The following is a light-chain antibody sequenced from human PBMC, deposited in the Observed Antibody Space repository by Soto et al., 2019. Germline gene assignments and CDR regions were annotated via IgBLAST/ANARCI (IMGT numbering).Light chain of an antibody. Sequence: DIQVTHSPSFLSASVGDRVTITCRASQGIGSYLAWYQQKPGKAPNLLSYATSTLQSGVPSRYSGSGSRTEFTLTISSLQPEDFATFYCQQFNSYPRTFGQGTKVEIK. CDR3: QQFNSYPRT. CDR1: QGIGSY. CDR2: ATS. V-gene: IGKV1-9*01. J-gene: IGKJ1*01.